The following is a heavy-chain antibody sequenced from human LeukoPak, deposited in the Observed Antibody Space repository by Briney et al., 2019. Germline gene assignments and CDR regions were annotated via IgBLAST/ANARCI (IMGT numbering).Heavy chain of an antibody. J-gene: IGHJ4*02. D-gene: IGHD5-24*01. CDR3: AGGRWLQSHFDY. Sequence: GGSPRLSCAASGFTFSSYAMHWVRQAPGKGLEWVAVISYDGSNKYYADSVKGRFTISRDNSKNTLYLQMNSLRAEDTAVYYCAGGRWLQSHFDYWGQGTLVTVSS. CDR1: GFTFSSYA. V-gene: IGHV3-30*04. CDR2: ISYDGSNK.